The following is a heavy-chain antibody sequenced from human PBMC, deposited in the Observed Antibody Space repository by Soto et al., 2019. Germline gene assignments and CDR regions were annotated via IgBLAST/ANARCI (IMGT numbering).Heavy chain of an antibody. V-gene: IGHV3-15*07. Sequence: GGSLRLSCAASGFTFSNAWMNWFRQAPGKGLEWVGRIKSKTDGGTTDYAAPVKGRFTISRDDSKNTLYLQMNSLKTEDTAVYYCTTDVVVVAATKIDYWGQGTLVTVSS. CDR2: IKSKTDGGTT. CDR3: TTDVVVVAATKIDY. J-gene: IGHJ4*02. CDR1: GFTFSNAW. D-gene: IGHD2-15*01.